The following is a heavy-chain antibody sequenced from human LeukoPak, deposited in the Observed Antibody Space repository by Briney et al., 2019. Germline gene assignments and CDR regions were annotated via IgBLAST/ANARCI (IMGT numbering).Heavy chain of an antibody. CDR1: GFTFSSYG. D-gene: IGHD3-9*01. V-gene: IGHV3-23*01. CDR3: AKGLRYFDWLEKDY. J-gene: IGHJ4*02. Sequence: GGSLRLSCAASGFTFSSYGMSWARQAPGKGLEWVSAISGSGGSTYYADSVKGRFTISRDNSKNTLYLQMNSLRAEDTAVYYCAKGLRYFDWLEKDYWGQGTLVTVSS. CDR2: ISGSGGST.